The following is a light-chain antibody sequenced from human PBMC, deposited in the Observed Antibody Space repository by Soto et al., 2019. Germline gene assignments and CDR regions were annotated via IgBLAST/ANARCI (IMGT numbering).Light chain of an antibody. J-gene: IGKJ3*01. V-gene: IGKV3-20*01. Sequence: EIVLTQSPGTLSLSPGERATLSCRASQSISNSYLAWYQQKPGQAPRLLVYGASSRATGIPDRFSGSGSGTDFTLTISRLEPEDFAMYYCQQYGSSRFTFGPGTKVDVE. CDR1: QSISNSY. CDR3: QQYGSSRFT. CDR2: GAS.